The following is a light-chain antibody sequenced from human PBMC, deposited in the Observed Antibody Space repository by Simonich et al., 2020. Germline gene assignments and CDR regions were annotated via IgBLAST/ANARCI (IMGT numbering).Light chain of an antibody. V-gene: IGLV2-23*01. CDR2: EGS. CDR3: CSYAGSSNVV. Sequence: QSALTQPASVSGSPGQSITISCTGTSSDVGSYNLVSWYQQHPGKAPKLMIYEGSNRTSGVSNRFSGSKSGNTASLTISGLQAEDEADYYCCSYAGSSNVVFGGGTKLTVL. CDR1: SSDVGSYNL. J-gene: IGLJ2*01.